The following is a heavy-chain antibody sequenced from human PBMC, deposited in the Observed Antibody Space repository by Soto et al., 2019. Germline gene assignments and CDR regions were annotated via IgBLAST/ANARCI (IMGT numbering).Heavy chain of an antibody. D-gene: IGHD6-13*01. CDR2: INHSGST. Sequence: HSETLSLTCAVYGGSFSGYYWSWIRQPPGKGLEWIGEINHSGSTNYNPSLKSRVTISVDTSKNQFSLKLSSVTAADTAVYYCARRRRGAAAGTVFDYWGQGTLVTVSS. J-gene: IGHJ4*02. CDR3: ARRRRGAAAGTVFDY. CDR1: GGSFSGYY. V-gene: IGHV4-34*01.